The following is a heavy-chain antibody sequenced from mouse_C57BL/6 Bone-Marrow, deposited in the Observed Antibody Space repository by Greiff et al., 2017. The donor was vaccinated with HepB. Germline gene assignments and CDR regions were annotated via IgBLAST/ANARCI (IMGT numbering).Heavy chain of an antibody. CDR2: ISSGGSYT. CDR1: GFTFSSYG. CDR3: ARPYDYDGYFDY. D-gene: IGHD2-4*01. Sequence: DVQLQESGGDLVKPGGSLKLSCAASGFTFSSYGMSWVRQTPDKRLEWVATISSGGSYTYYPDSVKGRFTISRDNAKNTLYLQMSSLKSEDTAMYYCARPYDYDGYFDYWGQGTTLTVSS. V-gene: IGHV5-6*01. J-gene: IGHJ2*01.